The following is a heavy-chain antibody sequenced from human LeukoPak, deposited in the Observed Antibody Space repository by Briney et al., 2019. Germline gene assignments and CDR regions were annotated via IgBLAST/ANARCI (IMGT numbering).Heavy chain of an antibody. Sequence: PSEALSLTCAVSGGSISSSNYYWGWIRQPPGQGLEWIGSIYYSGNTYYNPSLKSRVTISVDTSKNQFSLKLSSVTATDTAVYYCARANDFWSGYYYGMDVWGQGTTVTVSS. V-gene: IGHV4-39*01. D-gene: IGHD3-3*01. J-gene: IGHJ6*02. CDR2: IYYSGNT. CDR3: ARANDFWSGYYYGMDV. CDR1: GGSISSSNYY.